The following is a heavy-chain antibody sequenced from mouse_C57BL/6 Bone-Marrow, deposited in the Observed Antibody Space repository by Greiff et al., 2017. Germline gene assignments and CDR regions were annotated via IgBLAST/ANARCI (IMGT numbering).Heavy chain of an antibody. CDR2: ILPKSGST. CDR3: ARRVTGTH. V-gene: IGHV1-64*01. CDR1: GYTFTSYW. D-gene: IGHD4-1*01. J-gene: IGHJ2*01. Sequence: QVQLKQSGAELVKPGASVKLSCKASGYTFTSYWMHWVKQRPGQGLEWIGMILPKSGSTNYNEKFKGKATLTVDKSSSTAYMQLSSLTSEDSAVYYCARRVTGTHWGQGTTLTVSS.